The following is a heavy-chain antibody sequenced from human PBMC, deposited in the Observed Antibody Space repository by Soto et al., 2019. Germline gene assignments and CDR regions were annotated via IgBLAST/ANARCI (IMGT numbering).Heavy chain of an antibody. D-gene: IGHD3-16*02. CDR3: ARDPGGMITFGGVIAKDAFDI. CDR1: GFTVSSNY. CDR2: IYSGGST. Sequence: EVQLVESGGGLVQPGGSLRLSCAASGFTVSSNYMSWVRQAPGKGLEWVSVIYSGGSTYYADSVKGRFTISRDNSKNTLYLQMNSLRAEDTAVYYCARDPGGMITFGGVIAKDAFDIWGQGTMVTVSS. V-gene: IGHV3-66*01. J-gene: IGHJ3*02.